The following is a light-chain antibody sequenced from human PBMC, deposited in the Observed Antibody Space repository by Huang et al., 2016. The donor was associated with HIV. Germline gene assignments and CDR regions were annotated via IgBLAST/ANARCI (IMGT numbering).Light chain of an antibody. CDR3: QHRSNWPPGVT. CDR1: QSVGRS. CDR2: DAS. J-gene: IGKJ5*01. Sequence: DIVLTQSPATLSLSPGDRATLSCRASQSVGRSLALFRQRPGQAPRLLLYDASNRATGIPPRFSGSGSGTDFTLTISSLEPEDFAVYYCQHRSNWPPGVTFGQGTRLEIK. V-gene: IGKV3-11*01.